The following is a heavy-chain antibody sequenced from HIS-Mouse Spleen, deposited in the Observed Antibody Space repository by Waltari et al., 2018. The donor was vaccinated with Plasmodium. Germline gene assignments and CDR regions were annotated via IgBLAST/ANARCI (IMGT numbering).Heavy chain of an antibody. Sequence: EVQLVESGGGLIQPGGSLRLSCAASGFTVSSNYMSWVRQAPGKGLGWVSVFYSGGSTYYADSVKGRFTISRDNSKNTLDLQMNSLRAEDTAVYYCARGMKSSSSAFDIWGQGTMVTVSS. V-gene: IGHV3-53*01. CDR2: FYSGGST. J-gene: IGHJ3*02. CDR1: GFTVSSNY. D-gene: IGHD6-6*01. CDR3: ARGMKSSSSAFDI.